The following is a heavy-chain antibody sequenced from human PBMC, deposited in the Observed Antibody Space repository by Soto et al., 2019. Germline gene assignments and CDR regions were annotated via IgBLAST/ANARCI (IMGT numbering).Heavy chain of an antibody. CDR3: ARTFDYYGMGV. V-gene: IGHV4-38-2*01. CDR1: GYSIASGYY. CDR2: IYHAGSV. Sequence: ETLSLTCAVSGYSIASGYYWAWIRQPPGKGLEWIGSIYHAGSVYYNPSLNSRVAMSLDTSDNHFSLKLPSVTAADTAVYYCARTFDYYGMGVWGQGTTVTVSS. J-gene: IGHJ6*02.